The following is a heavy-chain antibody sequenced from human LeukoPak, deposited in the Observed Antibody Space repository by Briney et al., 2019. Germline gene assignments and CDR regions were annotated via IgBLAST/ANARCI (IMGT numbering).Heavy chain of an antibody. CDR3: ATYTRHCSGGTCYSIDY. D-gene: IGHD2-15*01. CDR2: VYYDGST. Sequence: SETLSLTCTVSRDSIRSYHWTWIRQPPGRGIEWIGYVYYDGSTNYNPSFRSRVTISLAASNTQFSLKLSSVPAADTATYYCATYTRHCSGGTCYSIDYWGQGTLVTVSS. V-gene: IGHV4-59*08. J-gene: IGHJ4*02. CDR1: RDSIRSYH.